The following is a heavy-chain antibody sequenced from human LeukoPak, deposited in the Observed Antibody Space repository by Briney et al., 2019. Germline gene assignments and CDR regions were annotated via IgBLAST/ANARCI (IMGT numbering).Heavy chain of an antibody. V-gene: IGHV4-39*07. Sequence: PSQTLSLTCTVSGGSISSGPYYWSWIRQPPGKGLEWIGVINHSGSTNYNPSLKSRVTISVDTSKNQFSLKLSSVTAADTAVYYCATTNVLLWFGELSKTAYFDYWGQGTLVTVSS. CDR3: ATTNVLLWFGELSKTAYFDY. D-gene: IGHD3-10*01. CDR2: INHSGST. J-gene: IGHJ4*02. CDR1: GGSISSGPYY.